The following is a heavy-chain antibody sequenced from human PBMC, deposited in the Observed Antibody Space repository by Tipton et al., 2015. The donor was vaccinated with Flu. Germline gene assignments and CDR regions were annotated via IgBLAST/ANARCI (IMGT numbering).Heavy chain of an antibody. CDR2: LHYSGST. CDR3: ASSPGYSYGSMAY. V-gene: IGHV4-59*12. Sequence: GLVKPSETLSLTCTVSGGSINSYYWSWIRQPPGKGLEWIGYLHYSGSTNYNPSLKSRISMSLDTSKNQFSLNLTSVTAADTAVYYCASSPGYSYGSMAYWGQGTLVTVSS. D-gene: IGHD5-18*01. J-gene: IGHJ4*02. CDR1: GGSINSYY.